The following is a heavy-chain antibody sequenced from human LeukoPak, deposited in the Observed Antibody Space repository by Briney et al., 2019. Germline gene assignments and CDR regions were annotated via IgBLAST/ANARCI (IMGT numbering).Heavy chain of an antibody. Sequence: ASVKVSCKASGYTFTGYYMHWVRQAPGQGLEWMGWINPNSGGTNYAQKLQGRVTMTRDTSISTAYMELSRLRSDDTAVYYCARDDYYDTGLLEGDDYWGQGTLVTVSS. J-gene: IGHJ4*02. D-gene: IGHD3-22*01. CDR2: INPNSGGT. V-gene: IGHV1-2*02. CDR3: ARDDYYDTGLLEGDDY. CDR1: GYTFTGYY.